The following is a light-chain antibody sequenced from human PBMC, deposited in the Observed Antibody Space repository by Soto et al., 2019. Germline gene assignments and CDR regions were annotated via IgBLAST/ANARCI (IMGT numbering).Light chain of an antibody. V-gene: IGKV3-20*01. J-gene: IGKJ1*01. CDR2: GAS. CDR1: QSIATSQ. Sequence: EIVFTQSPGTLSLSPGERATLFCRASQSIATSQLAWYQQKPGQAPRLLIGASTRATGIPDRFSDSGSGTDFTLTISRXEPEDFAVYYCQQFAASPRTFGQGTKVDSK. CDR3: QQFAASPRT.